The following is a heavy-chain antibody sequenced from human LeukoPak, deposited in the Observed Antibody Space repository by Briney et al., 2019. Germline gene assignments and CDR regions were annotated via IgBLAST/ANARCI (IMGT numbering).Heavy chain of an antibody. J-gene: IGHJ6*03. CDR1: GFTFSSYS. Sequence: GGSLRLSCAASGFTFSSYSMNWVRQAPGKGLEWVSSISSSSSYIYYADSVKGRFTISRDNAKNSLYLQMNSLRAEDTAVYYCAKAPYYYDSSGYRNYMDVWGKGTTVTVSS. CDR2: ISSSSSYI. D-gene: IGHD3-22*01. V-gene: IGHV3-21*01. CDR3: AKAPYYYDSSGYRNYMDV.